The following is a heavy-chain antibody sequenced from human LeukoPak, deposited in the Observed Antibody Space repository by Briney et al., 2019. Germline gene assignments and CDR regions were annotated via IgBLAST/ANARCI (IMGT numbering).Heavy chain of an antibody. D-gene: IGHD3-3*01. V-gene: IGHV4-59*08. CDR2: IYYSGST. CDR3: ASGRPTRTIFGVVTNYFDY. J-gene: IGHJ4*02. Sequence: PSETLSLTCTVSGGSISSYYWSWIRQPPGKGLEWIGYIYYSGSTNYNPSLKSRVTISVDTSKNQFSPKLSSVTAADTAVYYCASGRPTRTIFGVVTNYFDYWGQGTLVTVSS. CDR1: GGSISSYY.